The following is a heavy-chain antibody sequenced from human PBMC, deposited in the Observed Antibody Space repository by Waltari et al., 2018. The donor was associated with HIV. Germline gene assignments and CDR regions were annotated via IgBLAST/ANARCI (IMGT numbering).Heavy chain of an antibody. CDR2: IYYSGST. CDR3: ARRTEGEYYYGMDV. V-gene: IGHV4-39*07. Sequence: QLQLQESGPGLVKPSETLSLTCTVSGGSISSSSYYWGWIRQPPGKGLEWIGSIYYSGSTYYNPSLKSRVTISVDTSKNQFSLKLSSVTAADTAVYYCARRTEGEYYYGMDVWGQGTTVTVSS. D-gene: IGHD3-16*01. J-gene: IGHJ6*02. CDR1: GGSISSSSYY.